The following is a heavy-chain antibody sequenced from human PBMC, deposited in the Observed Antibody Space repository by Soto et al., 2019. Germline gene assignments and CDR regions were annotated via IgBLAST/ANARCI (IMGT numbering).Heavy chain of an antibody. D-gene: IGHD7-27*01. Sequence: SETLSLTCTVSGGSITSDYSCWSWIRQPPGEGLEWIGHIFDSGTTYTNPSLRSQVAISLDTSKNHFSLTLSSVTAADTAVYYCARGPSGDKVXYWGQGALVTVS. J-gene: IGHJ4*02. CDR1: GGSITSDYSC. V-gene: IGHV4-30-4*01. CDR3: ARGPSGDKVXY. CDR2: IFDSGTT.